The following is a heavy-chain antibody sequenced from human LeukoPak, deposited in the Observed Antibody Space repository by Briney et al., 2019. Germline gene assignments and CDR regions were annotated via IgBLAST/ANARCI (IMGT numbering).Heavy chain of an antibody. Sequence: GGSLRLSCAASGFTFSNYWMHWVRQAPGKGLVWVSRINSDGSTTYADPVKGRFTISRDNAEKTLYLQLNSLRAEDTAVYYCARGKDGVWALDIWGQGTLVTVSS. CDR3: ARGKDGVWALDI. V-gene: IGHV3-74*01. J-gene: IGHJ3*02. CDR1: GFTFSNYW. CDR2: INSDGSTT. D-gene: IGHD3-16*01.